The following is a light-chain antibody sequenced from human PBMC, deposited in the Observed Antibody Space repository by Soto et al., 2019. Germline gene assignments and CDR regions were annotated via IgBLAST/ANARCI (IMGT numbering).Light chain of an antibody. CDR3: AAWHDALKEI. Sequence: QSVLTQPPSASGTPGQRVTISCSGSSSNIGSNNVNWYQQLPGTAPKLLIYNNNQRPSGVPDRFSGSKSGTSASLAISGLQPEDEADYYCAAWHDALKEIFGGGTKLTVL. J-gene: IGLJ2*01. CDR1: SSNIGSNN. V-gene: IGLV1-44*01. CDR2: NNN.